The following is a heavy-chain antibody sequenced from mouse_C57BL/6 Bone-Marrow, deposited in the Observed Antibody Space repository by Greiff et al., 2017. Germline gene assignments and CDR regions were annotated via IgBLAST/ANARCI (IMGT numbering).Heavy chain of an antibody. Sequence: VQLKESGGDLVKPGESLKLSCAASGFTFSSYGMSWVRQTPDKRLEWVATISSGGSYTYYPDSVKGRVTISRDNAKTTRYVQMSSLMSEDTAMYYCSSVIDYSYAMDYWGQGTSVTVSS. CDR3: SSVIDYSYAMDY. CDR2: ISSGGSYT. J-gene: IGHJ4*01. CDR1: GFTFSSYG. V-gene: IGHV5-6*01. D-gene: IGHD2-4*01.